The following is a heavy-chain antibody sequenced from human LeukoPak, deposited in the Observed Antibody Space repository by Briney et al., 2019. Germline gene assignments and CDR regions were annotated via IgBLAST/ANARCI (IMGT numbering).Heavy chain of an antibody. D-gene: IGHD5-24*01. J-gene: IGHJ6*02. CDR3: ARDEGDGYSFYYYYGMDV. V-gene: IGHV3-21*01. CDR1: GFTFSSYT. Sequence: GGSLRLSCAASGFTFSSYTMNWVRRAPGKGLEWVSSISRGGSLIYYADSVKGRLTISRDNAKNSLYLQMNSLRADDTAVYYCARDEGDGYSFYYYYGMDVWGQGTTVTVSS. CDR2: ISRGGSLI.